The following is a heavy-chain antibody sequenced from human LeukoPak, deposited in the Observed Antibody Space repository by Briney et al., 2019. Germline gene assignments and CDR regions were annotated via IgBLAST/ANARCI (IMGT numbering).Heavy chain of an antibody. CDR3: ARDHCSSTSCYLYVDP. CDR2: INPSGGSS. D-gene: IGHD2-2*01. CDR1: GYTFTSYY. J-gene: IGHJ5*02. V-gene: IGHV1-46*01. Sequence: ASVKVSCKASGYTFTSYYMHWVRQAPGQGLEWMGIINPSGGSSSYAQKFQGRVTMTRDTSTSTVYMELGSLRSEDTAVYYCARDHCSSTSCYLYVDPWGQGTLVTVSS.